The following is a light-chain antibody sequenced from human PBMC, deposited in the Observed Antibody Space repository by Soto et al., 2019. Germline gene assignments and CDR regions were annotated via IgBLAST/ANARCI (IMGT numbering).Light chain of an antibody. V-gene: IGKV1-6*01. CDR1: QDIKTD. CDR2: AAS. CDR3: LQDYNYLT. J-gene: IGKJ4*01. Sequence: AIQMTQYPSSLSASVGDSVTIVCRASQDIKTDFVWYQQTPGKAPKLLIYAASTLHSGVPSRFSGSGSGTDFTLTISILQPEDFVSYYCLQDYNYLTFGGGTKVDVK.